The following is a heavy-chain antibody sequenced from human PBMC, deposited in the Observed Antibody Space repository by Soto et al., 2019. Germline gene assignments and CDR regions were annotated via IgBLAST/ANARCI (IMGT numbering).Heavy chain of an antibody. CDR2: IGPESGAT. CDR3: GRGRSGQIVVFY. Sequence: ASVKVSCKASGYTFTGHYIHWVRQAPEQGPEWIGEIGPESGATRYAQKFQGRVTMTGDTSITTVYMELKNLSPDDTAVYYCGRGRSGQIVVFYWGQGTPVTVSS. CDR1: GYTFTGHY. J-gene: IGHJ4*02. D-gene: IGHD1-26*01. V-gene: IGHV1-2*02.